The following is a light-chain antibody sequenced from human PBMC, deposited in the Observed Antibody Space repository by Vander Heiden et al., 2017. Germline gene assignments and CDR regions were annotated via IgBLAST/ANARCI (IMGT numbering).Light chain of an antibody. CDR1: SSNIGSRT. CDR3: SAWDNSLNAWV. J-gene: IGLJ3*02. V-gene: IGLV1-44*01. Sequence: QSVLTQPPSASGTPGQRVTISCCGSSSNIGSRTVNWYQHLPGTAPKLLIYSNNQRPSGVPDRISASKSGTSASLAVSGLQSEDEADYYCSAWDNSLNAWVFGGGTKLTVL. CDR2: SNN.